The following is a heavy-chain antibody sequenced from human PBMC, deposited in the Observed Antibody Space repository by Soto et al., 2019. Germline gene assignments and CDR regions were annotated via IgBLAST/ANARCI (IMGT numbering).Heavy chain of an antibody. CDR3: ARDYGSSGKAPWAPNWFDP. J-gene: IGHJ5*02. V-gene: IGHV1-69*01. Sequence: QVQLVQSGAEVKKPGSSVKVSCKASGGTFSSYAISWVRQAPGHGLEWMGGIITIFGTANYAQKYQGRVTITADESTSTAYLELSSLRSEDTAVYYCARDYGSSGKAPWAPNWFDPWGQGTLVTVSS. D-gene: IGHD3-22*01. CDR2: IITIFGTA. CDR1: GGTFSSYA.